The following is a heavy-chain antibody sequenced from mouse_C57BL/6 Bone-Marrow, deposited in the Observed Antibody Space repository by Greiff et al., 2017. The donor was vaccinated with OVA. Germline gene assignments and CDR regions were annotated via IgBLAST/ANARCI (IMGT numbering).Heavy chain of an antibody. CDR2: ISNLAYSI. V-gene: IGHV5-15*01. CDR1: GFTFSDYG. Sequence: EVQGVESGGGLVQPGGSLKLSCAASGFTFSDYGMAWVRQAPRKGPEWVAFISNLAYSIYYADTVTGRFTISRENAKNTLYLEMSSLRSEDTAMYYCARSTMGIYAMDYWGQGTSVTVSS. J-gene: IGHJ4*01. CDR3: ARSTMGIYAMDY. D-gene: IGHD2-1*01.